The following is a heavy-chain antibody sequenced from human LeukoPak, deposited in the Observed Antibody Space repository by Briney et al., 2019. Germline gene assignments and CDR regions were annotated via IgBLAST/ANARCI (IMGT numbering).Heavy chain of an antibody. CDR2: INHSGST. CDR3: ARGRYPNPNNWGNLYFDY. V-gene: IGHV4-34*01. Sequence: SETLSLTCAVYGGSFSGYYWSWIRQPPGKGLEWIGEINHSGSTNYNPSLKSRVTISVDTSKNQFSLKLSSVTAADTAVYYCARGRYPNPNNWGNLYFDYWGQGTLVTVSS. D-gene: IGHD7-27*01. CDR1: GGSFSGYY. J-gene: IGHJ4*02.